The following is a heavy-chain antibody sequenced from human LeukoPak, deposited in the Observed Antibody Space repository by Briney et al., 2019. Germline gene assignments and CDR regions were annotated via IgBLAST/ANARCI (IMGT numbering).Heavy chain of an antibody. J-gene: IGHJ4*02. CDR1: GFTFDDYA. D-gene: IGHD2-21*02. Sequence: GGSLRLSCAASGFTFDDYAMHWVRQAPGKGLEWVSGISWNSGSLGYADSVKGRFTISRDNAKNSLYLQMNSPRAEDTAFYYCARELRVVTGAYLDLWGQGTLVTVSS. CDR3: ARELRVVTGAYLDL. CDR2: ISWNSGSL. V-gene: IGHV3-9*01.